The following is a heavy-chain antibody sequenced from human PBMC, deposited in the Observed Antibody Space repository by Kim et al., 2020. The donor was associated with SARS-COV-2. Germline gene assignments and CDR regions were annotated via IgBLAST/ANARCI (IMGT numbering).Heavy chain of an antibody. V-gene: IGHV3-30-3*01. Sequence: GGSLRLSCAASGFTFSSYAMHWVRQAPGKGLEWVAVISYDGSNKYYADSVKGRFTISRDNSKNTLYLQMNSLRAEDTAVYYCARDIGRITIFGVTKGFDYWGQGTLVTVSS. CDR2: ISYDGSNK. D-gene: IGHD3-3*01. J-gene: IGHJ4*02. CDR1: GFTFSSYA. CDR3: ARDIGRITIFGVTKGFDY.